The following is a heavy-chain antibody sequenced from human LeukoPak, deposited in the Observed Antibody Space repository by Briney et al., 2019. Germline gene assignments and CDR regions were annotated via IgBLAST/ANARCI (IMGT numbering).Heavy chain of an antibody. CDR3: ARMGYYDFWSGYYLPYYGMDV. Sequence: SETLSFTGTVPGGSFSSYYWSWIRQPPGKGLEWIGYIIYSGSTNYNPSLKSRVTISVDTSKNQFSLKLSSVTAADTAVYYCARMGYYDFWSGYYLPYYGMDVWGQGTTVTVSS. D-gene: IGHD3-3*01. CDR2: IIYSGST. J-gene: IGHJ6*02. V-gene: IGHV4-59*01. CDR1: GGSFSSYY.